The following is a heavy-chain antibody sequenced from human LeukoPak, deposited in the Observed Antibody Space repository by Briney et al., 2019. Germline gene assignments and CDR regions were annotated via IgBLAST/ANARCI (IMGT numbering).Heavy chain of an antibody. Sequence: GGSLRLSCAASGLTFSSYATSWVRQAPGKGLEWVSAISGRGGSTYYADSVKGRFTISRDNSKNTLYLQMNSLRAEDTAVYYCAKDSNYYDSSGYHHFDYWGQGTLVTVSS. J-gene: IGHJ4*02. V-gene: IGHV3-23*01. CDR1: GLTFSSYA. CDR2: ISGRGGST. CDR3: AKDSNYYDSSGYHHFDY. D-gene: IGHD3-22*01.